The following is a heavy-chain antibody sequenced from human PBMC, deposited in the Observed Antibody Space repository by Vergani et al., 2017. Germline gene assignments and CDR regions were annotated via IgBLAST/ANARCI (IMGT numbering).Heavy chain of an antibody. D-gene: IGHD4-11*01. J-gene: IGHJ6*03. CDR1: GGSFTSYH. V-gene: IGHV4-34*01. CDR3: ARVNTETNGHLYYYYYMDV. Sequence: QVQLQQWGGGLLKPSETLSLTCVVNGGSFTSYHWTWIRQSPGEGLEWVGDIDHTGRPDYNPSLKVRLTMSVDKSRNQFSLTLMSVTATDTAIYFCARVNTETNGHLYYYYYMDVWGQGTAVTVS. CDR2: IDHTGRP.